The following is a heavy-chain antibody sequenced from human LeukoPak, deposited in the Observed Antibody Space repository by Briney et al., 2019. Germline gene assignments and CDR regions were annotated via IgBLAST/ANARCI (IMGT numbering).Heavy chain of an antibody. CDR2: IYYSGST. V-gene: IGHV4-59*01. D-gene: IGHD6-13*01. CDR3: ARLGSSSSWYLASYYSYYMDV. CDR1: GGSISSYY. J-gene: IGHJ6*03. Sequence: SETLSLTCTVSGGSISSYYWSWIRQPPGKGLEWIGYIYYSGSTNYNPSLKSRVTISVDTSKNQFSLKLSSVTAADTAVYYCARLGSSSSWYLASYYSYYMDVWGKGTTVTVSS.